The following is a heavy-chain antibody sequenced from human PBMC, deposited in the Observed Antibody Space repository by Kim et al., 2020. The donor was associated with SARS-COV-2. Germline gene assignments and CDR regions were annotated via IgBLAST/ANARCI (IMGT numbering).Heavy chain of an antibody. V-gene: IGHV3-15*01. CDR3: ATGVLRYFAF. CDR2: IKSKPDGGTT. J-gene: IGHJ4*02. CDR1: GFTFTYAW. Sequence: GGSLRLSCAVSGFTFSGFTFTYAWMSWVRQAPGKGLEWVGRIKSKPDGGTTDYAAFVEDRFTISRDDSKNTVYLQMSNLKTEDTAVYYCATGVLRYFAFWGQGTLVTVSA.